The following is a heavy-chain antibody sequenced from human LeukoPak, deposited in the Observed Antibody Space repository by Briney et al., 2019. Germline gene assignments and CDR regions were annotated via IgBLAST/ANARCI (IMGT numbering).Heavy chain of an antibody. V-gene: IGHV3-23*01. CDR1: GFTFSSYA. CDR3: AKASLETSIWFGELSRLYFDY. Sequence: GGSLRLSCAASGFTFSSYAMSWVRQAPGKGLEWVSAISGSGGSTCYADSVKGRFTISRDNSKSTLYLQLNSLRAEDTAVYYCAKASLETSIWFGELSRLYFDYWGQGTLVTVSS. D-gene: IGHD3-10*01. CDR2: ISGSGGST. J-gene: IGHJ4*02.